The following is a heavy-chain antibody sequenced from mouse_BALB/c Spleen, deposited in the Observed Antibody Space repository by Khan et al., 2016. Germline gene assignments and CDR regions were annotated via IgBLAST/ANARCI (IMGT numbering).Heavy chain of an antibody. Sequence: VQLVESGPGLVAPSQSLSITCTVSGFSLTGYGVNWVRQPPGKGLEWLGMIWGDGDTDYNSVLKSRLSISKDNSKSQVFLKVNSLQTEDTARYXSARGSTGTGDYFIDYWGQGTSVTVSS. V-gene: IGHV2-6-7*01. J-gene: IGHJ4*01. CDR3: ARGSTGTGDYFIDY. D-gene: IGHD4-1*01. CDR2: IWGDGDT. CDR1: GFSLTGYG.